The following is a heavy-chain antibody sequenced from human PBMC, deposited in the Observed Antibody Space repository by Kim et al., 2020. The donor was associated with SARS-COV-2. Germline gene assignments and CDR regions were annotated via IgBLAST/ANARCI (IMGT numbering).Heavy chain of an antibody. Sequence: TRYSPSFQGQVTISVDKSISTAYLQWSSLKASDTAMYYCAKCTATTGTPFWGQGTLVTVSS. CDR3: AKCTATTGTPF. D-gene: IGHD6-13*01. V-gene: IGHV5-51*01. CDR2: T. J-gene: IGHJ4*02.